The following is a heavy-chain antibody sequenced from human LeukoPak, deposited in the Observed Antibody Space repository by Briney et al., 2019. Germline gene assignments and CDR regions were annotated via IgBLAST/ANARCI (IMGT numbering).Heavy chain of an antibody. Sequence: GGSLRLSCAASGFTFSSYAMSWVRQAPGKGLEWVSAISGSGGSTYYADSVKGRFTISRDNSKNTLYLQMNSLRAEDTAVYYCAKDRDYDFWSGYPFSGFDPWGQGTLVTVSS. CDR3: AKDRDYDFWSGYPFSGFDP. CDR2: ISGSGGST. J-gene: IGHJ5*02. D-gene: IGHD3-3*01. CDR1: GFTFSSYA. V-gene: IGHV3-23*01.